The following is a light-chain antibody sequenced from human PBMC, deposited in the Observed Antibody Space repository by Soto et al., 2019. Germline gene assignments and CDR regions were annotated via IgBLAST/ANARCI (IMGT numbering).Light chain of an antibody. J-gene: IGKJ2*01. CDR2: AAS. Sequence: EIQMTQVPSSLFASVGDRVTITCRASPSISNYLNWYQQKPGKAPKLLIYAASSLQSGVPSRFSGSGSWTDFTLTISSLQPEDFATYYCQQSYSTPYTFGQGTKVDIK. CDR3: QQSYSTPYT. V-gene: IGKV1-39*01. CDR1: PSISNY.